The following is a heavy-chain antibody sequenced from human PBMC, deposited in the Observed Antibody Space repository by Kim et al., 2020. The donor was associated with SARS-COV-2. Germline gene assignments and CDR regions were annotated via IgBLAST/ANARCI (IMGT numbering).Heavy chain of an antibody. CDR3: AKSPPLSSGLYVFED. V-gene: IGHV3-23*01. CDR2: DPGGGGRT. Sequence: GGSLRLSCVASGFTVNNFAMSWVRQAPGKGLEWVSTDPGGGGRTFYADSVKGRFTISRDNSKNTVFLQMNSVRAEDTAVYYCAKSPPLSSGLYVFEDLGQGTLLAVSS. D-gene: IGHD6-19*01. CDR1: GFTVNNFA. J-gene: IGHJ4*02.